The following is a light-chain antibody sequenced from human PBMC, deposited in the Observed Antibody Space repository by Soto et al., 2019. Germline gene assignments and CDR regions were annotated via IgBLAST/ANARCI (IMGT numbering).Light chain of an antibody. CDR2: GAS. CDR1: QSVSSSY. J-gene: IGKJ2*01. V-gene: IGKV3-20*01. CDR3: QQYCSSSYT. Sequence: EIVLTQSTGTLSLSPGERATLSCRASQSVSSSYLAWYQQKPGQAPRLLIYGASSRATGIPDRFSGSGSGTDFTLTISRLEPEDFAVYYCQQYCSSSYTFGQWTKLEIK.